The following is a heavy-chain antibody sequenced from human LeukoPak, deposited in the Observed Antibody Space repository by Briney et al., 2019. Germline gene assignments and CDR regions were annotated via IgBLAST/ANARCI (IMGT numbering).Heavy chain of an antibody. CDR2: INHSGST. CDR1: GGSFSGYY. Sequence: SETLSLTCAVYGGSFSGYYWSWIRQPPGKGLEWIGEINHSGSTNYNPSLKSRVTTSVDTSKNQFSLKLSSVTAADTAVYYCARARVKIDYWGQGTLVTVSS. J-gene: IGHJ4*02. V-gene: IGHV4-34*01. CDR3: ARARVKIDY.